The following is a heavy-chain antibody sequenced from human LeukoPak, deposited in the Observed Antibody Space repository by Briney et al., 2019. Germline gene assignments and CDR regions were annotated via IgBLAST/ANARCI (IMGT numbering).Heavy chain of an antibody. V-gene: IGHV3-23*01. CDR2: ISTDGSST. J-gene: IGHJ4*02. D-gene: IGHD1-26*01. Sequence: GGSLRLSCAASGFTFSSYSMNWVRQAPGKGLEWVSTISTDGSSTYYADSVKGRFTISRDNSKNTLYLQMNSLRAEDTAVYYCARDGSFPTRGSFFDYWGQGTLVTVSS. CDR3: ARDGSFPTRGSFFDY. CDR1: GFTFSSYS.